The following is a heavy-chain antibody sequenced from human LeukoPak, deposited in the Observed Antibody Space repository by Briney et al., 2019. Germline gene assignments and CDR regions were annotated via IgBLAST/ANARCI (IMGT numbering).Heavy chain of an antibody. V-gene: IGHV3-23*01. J-gene: IGHJ4*02. CDR1: GFTFSSSA. CDR2: ISNNGGYT. CDR3: ARGGEWLDPERTPVDY. Sequence: GGSLRLSCAASGFTFSSSAMSWVRQAPGKGLEWVSAISNNGGYTYYADSVQGRFTISRDNSKNTLYLQMNSLRAEDTAVYYCARGGEWLDPERTPVDYWGQGTLVTVSS. D-gene: IGHD6-19*01.